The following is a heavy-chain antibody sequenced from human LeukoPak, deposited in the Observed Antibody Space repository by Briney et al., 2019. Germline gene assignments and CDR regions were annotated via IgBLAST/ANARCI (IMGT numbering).Heavy chain of an antibody. CDR3: ASLYYYGSGTKGFG. CDR2: INHSGST. Sequence: SETLSLTCAVYGRSFSGYYWSWIRQPPGKGLEWLGEINHSGSTNYNPSLKSRVTISVDTSKNQFSLKLSSVTAADTAVYYCASLYYYGSGTKGFGWGQGTLVTVSS. D-gene: IGHD3-10*01. J-gene: IGHJ4*02. CDR1: GRSFSGYY. V-gene: IGHV4-34*01.